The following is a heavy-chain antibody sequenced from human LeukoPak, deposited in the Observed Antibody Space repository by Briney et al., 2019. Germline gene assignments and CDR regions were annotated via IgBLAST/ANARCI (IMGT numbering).Heavy chain of an antibody. CDR1: GFTFSSYA. J-gene: IGHJ6*04. CDR3: AELGITMIGGV. V-gene: IGHV3-30*04. D-gene: IGHD3-10*02. Sequence: GGSLRLSCAASGFTFSSYAMHWVRQAPGKGLEWVAVISYDGSNKYYADSVKGRFTISRDNSKNTLYLQMNSLRAEDTAVYYCAELGITMIGGVWGKGTTVTISS. CDR2: ISYDGSNK.